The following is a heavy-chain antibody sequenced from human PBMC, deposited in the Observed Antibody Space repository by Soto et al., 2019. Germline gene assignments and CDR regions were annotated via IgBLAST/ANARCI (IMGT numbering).Heavy chain of an antibody. J-gene: IGHJ5*02. CDR2: INHSGST. V-gene: IGHV4-34*01. CDR1: GGSFSGYY. Sequence: ASETLSLTCAVYGGSFSGYYWSWIRQPPGKGLEWIGEINHSGSTNYNPSLKSRVTISVDTSKNQFSLKLSSVTAADTAVYYCARGHHIVVVPAAIVNWFDPWGQGTLVTVSS. D-gene: IGHD2-2*01. CDR3: ARGHHIVVVPAAIVNWFDP.